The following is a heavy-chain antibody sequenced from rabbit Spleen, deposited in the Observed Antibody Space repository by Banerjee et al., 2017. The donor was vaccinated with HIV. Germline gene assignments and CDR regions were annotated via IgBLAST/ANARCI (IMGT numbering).Heavy chain of an antibody. D-gene: IGHD6-1*01. CDR3: ARAANTGVYGWLDL. V-gene: IGHV1S45*01. CDR1: GFSFSSSYY. CDR2: IDAGSSGTT. J-gene: IGHJ5*01. Sequence: QEQLVESGGGLVQPEGSPTLTCTASGFSFSSSYYMCWVRQAPGKGLEWIACIDAGSSGTTYYASWARGRFTISKTSSTTVTLQMTSLTAADTATYFCARAANTGVYGWLDLWGPGTLVTVS.